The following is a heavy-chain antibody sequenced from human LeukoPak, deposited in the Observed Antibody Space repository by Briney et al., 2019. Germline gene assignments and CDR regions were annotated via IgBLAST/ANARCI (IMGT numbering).Heavy chain of an antibody. CDR1: GFTFSSYG. D-gene: IGHD3-10*02. CDR2: ISYDGSNK. CDR3: AKDRGTSKEVLIRSDVLHF. J-gene: IGHJ3*01. Sequence: GGSLRLSCAASGFTFSSYGMHWVRQAPGKGLEWVAVISYDGSNKYYADSVKGRFTISRDNSKNTLYLQMNSLRAEDTAVYYCAKDRGTSKEVLIRSDVLHFWGQGTMVTVSS. V-gene: IGHV3-30*18.